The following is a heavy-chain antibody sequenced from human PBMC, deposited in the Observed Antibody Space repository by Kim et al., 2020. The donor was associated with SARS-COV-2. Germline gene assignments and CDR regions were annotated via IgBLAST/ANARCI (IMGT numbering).Heavy chain of an antibody. CDR1: AFTFSSYW. J-gene: IGHJ4*02. CDR2: INSDGSST. Sequence: GGSLRLSCAASAFTFSSYWMHWVRQVPGKGPVWVSRINSDGSSTTYEDSVKGRFTISRDNAKNTLYLQMNSLRAEDTAVYYCARGISIDMNTALLYWGQG. V-gene: IGHV3-74*01. CDR3: ARGISIDMNTALLY. D-gene: IGHD5-18*01.